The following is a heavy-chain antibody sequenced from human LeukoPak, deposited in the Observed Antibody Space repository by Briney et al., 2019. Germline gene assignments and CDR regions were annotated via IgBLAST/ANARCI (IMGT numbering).Heavy chain of an antibody. D-gene: IGHD7-27*01. CDR3: AKDTAIVNWGGWFDP. J-gene: IGHJ5*02. V-gene: IGHV3-9*01. CDR1: GFTFDDYA. CDR2: ISWNSGSI. Sequence: GGSLRLSCAASGFTFDDYAMHRVRHAPGKGLEGVSGISWNSGSIGYADSVKGRFTISRDNAKNSLYLQMNSLRAEDTALYYCAKDTAIVNWGGWFDPWGQGTLVTVSS.